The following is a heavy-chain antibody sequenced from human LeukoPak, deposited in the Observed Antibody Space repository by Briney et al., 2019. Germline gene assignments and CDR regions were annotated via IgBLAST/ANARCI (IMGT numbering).Heavy chain of an antibody. V-gene: IGHV4-59*11. CDR1: GGSISSHY. CDR2: IYYSGST. Sequence: SETLSLTCTVSGGSISSHYWSWIRQPPGKGPAWIGYIYYSGSTNYNPSLKSRVTMSVDTSKNQFSLKLSSVTAADTAMYYCARSLAAATYYFDYWGQGALVTVSS. J-gene: IGHJ4*02. D-gene: IGHD6-6*01. CDR3: ARSLAAATYYFDY.